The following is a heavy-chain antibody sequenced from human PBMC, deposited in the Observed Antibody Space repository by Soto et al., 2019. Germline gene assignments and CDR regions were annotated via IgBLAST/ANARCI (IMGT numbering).Heavy chain of an antibody. J-gene: IGHJ5*02. CDR1: GYTFTSYY. V-gene: IGHV1-46*01. Sequence: ASVKVSCKASGYTFTSYYMHWVRQAPGQGLEWMGIINPSGGSTSYAQKFQGRVTMTRNTSISTAYMDLSSLRSEDTAVYYCARGLLAYCTSGICRSWRFDPWGQGTLVTVSS. D-gene: IGHD2-8*01. CDR3: ARGLLAYCTSGICRSWRFDP. CDR2: INPSGGST.